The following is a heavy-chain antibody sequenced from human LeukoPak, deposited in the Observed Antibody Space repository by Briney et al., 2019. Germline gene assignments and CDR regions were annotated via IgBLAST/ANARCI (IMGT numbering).Heavy chain of an antibody. V-gene: IGHV1-46*01. D-gene: IGHD5-18*01. CDR1: GYTFTSYY. CDR3: ARVQPTEDTAMAPGYFDY. J-gene: IGHJ4*02. Sequence: ASVKVSCKASGYTFTSYYMHWVRQAPGQGLEWMGIINPSGGSTSYAQKFQGGVTMTRDTSTSTVYMELSSLRSEDTAVYYCARVQPTEDTAMAPGYFDYWGQGTLVTVSS. CDR2: INPSGGST.